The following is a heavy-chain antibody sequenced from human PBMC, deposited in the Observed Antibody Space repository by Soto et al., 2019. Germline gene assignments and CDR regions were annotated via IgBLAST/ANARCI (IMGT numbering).Heavy chain of an antibody. Sequence: QITLKESGPTLVKPTQTLTLTCTFSGFSLSTSGVGVSWIRQPPGKALEWLALIYWDDDKRYSPSLKSRLTITKDTSKNQVVLTMTNMDPVDTATYYCAHTFGYIWGSYRNYYFDSWGQGTLVTVSS. J-gene: IGHJ4*02. CDR2: IYWDDDK. D-gene: IGHD3-16*02. CDR3: AHTFGYIWGSYRNYYFDS. CDR1: GFSLSTSGVG. V-gene: IGHV2-5*02.